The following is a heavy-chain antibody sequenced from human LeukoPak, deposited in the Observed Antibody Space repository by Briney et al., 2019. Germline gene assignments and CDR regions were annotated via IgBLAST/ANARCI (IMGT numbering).Heavy chain of an antibody. Sequence: PSQTLSLTCTVSGGSISSGGYSWSWIRQHPGKGLEWIGYIYYSGSTYYNPSLKSRVTISVDTSKNQFSLKLSSVTAADTAVYYCAKRVGGNKIGLDYWGQGTLVTVSS. CDR3: AKRVGGNKIGLDY. V-gene: IGHV4-31*03. CDR2: IYYSGST. D-gene: IGHD2-21*01. CDR1: GGSISSGGYS. J-gene: IGHJ4*02.